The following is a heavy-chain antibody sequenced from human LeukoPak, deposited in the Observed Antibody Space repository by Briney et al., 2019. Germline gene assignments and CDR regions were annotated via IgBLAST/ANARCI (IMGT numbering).Heavy chain of an antibody. D-gene: IGHD3-22*01. CDR3: ARLVYEKNGYFVPLAGYFHL. Sequence: SETLSLTCDVSGASVSSGGYYWSWIRQHPGKVLEWIGYISYSESTYYKPSLKSRLTISLDASQNQFCLKLTSVTAADTAMYYCARLVYEKNGYFVPLAGYFHLWGRGTLVTVSS. CDR1: GASVSSGGYY. CDR2: ISYSEST. J-gene: IGHJ2*01. V-gene: IGHV4-31*11.